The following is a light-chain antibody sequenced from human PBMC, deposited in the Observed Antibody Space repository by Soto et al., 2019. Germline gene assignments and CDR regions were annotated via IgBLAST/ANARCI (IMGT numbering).Light chain of an antibody. CDR2: DVS. V-gene: IGKV3-20*01. J-gene: IGKJ5*01. Sequence: EVALTQSPGTLSLSPGARATLSCRASQNIATDYLTWYQQKPGQAPRVLIYDVSTRATGIPARFSGSGSGTEFTLTISRLEPEDFAVYYCQQYGSSVTFGQGTRLEIK. CDR3: QQYGSSVT. CDR1: QNIATDY.